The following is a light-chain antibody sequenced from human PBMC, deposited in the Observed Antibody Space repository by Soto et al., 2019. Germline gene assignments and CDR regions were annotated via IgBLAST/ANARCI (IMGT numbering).Light chain of an antibody. CDR1: QSVSSD. CDR3: LHYNDWSRWT. J-gene: IGKJ1*01. V-gene: IGKV3-15*01. CDR2: GAA. Sequence: IVMTQSPATLSLSPGERSTLSCRASQSVSSDLAWYQQVPGQAPRLLIFGAATRATDIPARFSGSGSGTEFTLTISSLQSEDFAVYYCLHYNDWSRWTFGQGTKVDIK.